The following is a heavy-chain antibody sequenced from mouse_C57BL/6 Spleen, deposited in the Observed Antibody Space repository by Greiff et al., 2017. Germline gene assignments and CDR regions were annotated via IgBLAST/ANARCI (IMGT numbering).Heavy chain of an antibody. Sequence: VQLQQSGAELVKPGASVKMSCKASGYTFTTYPIQWVKQNHGKSLEWIGNIHPYNDDTKYNQKFKGKATLTVEKSSSTDYMELSRLTSDDSAVYYCARGAYKESALEYGGQGTSVTASS. V-gene: IGHV1-47*01. CDR2: IHPYNDDT. J-gene: IGHJ4*01. CDR3: ARGAYKESALEY. D-gene: IGHD1-3*01. CDR1: GYTFTTYP.